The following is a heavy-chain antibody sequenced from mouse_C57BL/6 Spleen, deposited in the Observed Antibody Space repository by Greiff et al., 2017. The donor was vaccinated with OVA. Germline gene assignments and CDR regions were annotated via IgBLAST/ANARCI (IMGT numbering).Heavy chain of an antibody. CDR1: GFTFSDYG. CDR3: AREALGDYYFDY. Sequence: DVMLVESGGGLVKPGGSLKLSCAASGFTFSDYGMHWVRQAPGKGLEWVAYISSGSSTIYYADTVKGRFTISRDNAKNTLFLQMTSLRSEDTAMYYCAREALGDYYFDYWGQGTTLTVSS. CDR2: ISSGSSTI. D-gene: IGHD3-1*01. J-gene: IGHJ2*01. V-gene: IGHV5-17*01.